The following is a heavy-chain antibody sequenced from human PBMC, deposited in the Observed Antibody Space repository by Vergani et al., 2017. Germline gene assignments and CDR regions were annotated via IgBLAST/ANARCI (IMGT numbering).Heavy chain of an antibody. CDR1: GFTFSSYW. V-gene: IGHV3-7*03. Sequence: EVQLVESGGGLVQPGGSLRLSCAASGFTFSSYWMSWVRQAPGKGLEWVANIKQDGSEKYYVDSVKGRFTISRDNAKNSLCLQMNSLRAEDTAVYYCVSDFWSGYSEATNWYFDLWGRGTLVTVSS. J-gene: IGHJ2*01. CDR2: IKQDGSEK. CDR3: VSDFWSGYSEATNWYFDL. D-gene: IGHD3-3*01.